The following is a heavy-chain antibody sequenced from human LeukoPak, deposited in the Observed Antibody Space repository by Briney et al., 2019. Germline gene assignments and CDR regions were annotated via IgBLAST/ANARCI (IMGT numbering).Heavy chain of an antibody. CDR3: ARDSSGWSSGYYFDY. D-gene: IGHD6-19*01. CDR2: IYTSGST. Sequence: PSETLSLTCTVSGGSISSYYWSWIRQPAGKGLEWIGRIYTSGSTNYNPSLKSRVTTSVDTSKNQFSLKLSSVTAADTAVYYCARDSSGWSSGYYFDYWGQGTLVTVSS. CDR1: GGSISSYY. V-gene: IGHV4-4*07. J-gene: IGHJ4*02.